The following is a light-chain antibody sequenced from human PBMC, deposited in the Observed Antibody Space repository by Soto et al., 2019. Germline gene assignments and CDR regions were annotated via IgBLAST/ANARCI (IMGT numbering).Light chain of an antibody. CDR3: NSYREDHPRFYV. V-gene: IGLV2-14*03. Sequence: QSALTHPASGSRSPGQSITISCTGTHSDIGNYNYVSWYQHLPGKAPKLMIYDVGSRPSGVSSRFSGSKSGNTASLAISGLQAEDEADYYCNSYREDHPRFYVFGTGTKVTVL. J-gene: IGLJ1*01. CDR1: HSDIGNYNY. CDR2: DVG.